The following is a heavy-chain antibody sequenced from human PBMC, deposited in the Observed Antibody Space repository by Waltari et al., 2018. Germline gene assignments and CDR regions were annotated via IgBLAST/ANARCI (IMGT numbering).Heavy chain of an antibody. V-gene: IGHV4-39*01. CDR1: GGSISSSSYY. CDR2: IYYSGST. Sequence: QVQLQESGPGLVTPSGTLSLTCTVSGGSISSSSYYWGWIRQPPGKGLEWIGSIYYSGSTYYNPSLKSRVTISVDTSKNQFSLKLSSVTAADTAVYYCARHAQQWLVQDWGQGTLVTVSS. CDR3: ARHAQQWLVQD. D-gene: IGHD6-19*01. J-gene: IGHJ4*02.